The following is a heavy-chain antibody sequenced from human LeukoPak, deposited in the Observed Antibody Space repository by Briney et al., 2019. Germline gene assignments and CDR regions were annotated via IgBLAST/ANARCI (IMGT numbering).Heavy chain of an antibody. V-gene: IGHV4-61*02. J-gene: IGHJ4*02. Sequence: PSETLSLTCTVSGGSISSGSYYWSWIRQPAGKGLEWIGRIYTSGTTNYNPSLESRVTISVDTSKNQFSLKLSSVTAADTAVYYCARDRLWFGFDYWGQGTLVTVSS. D-gene: IGHD3-10*01. CDR1: GGSISSGSYY. CDR2: IYTSGTT. CDR3: ARDRLWFGFDY.